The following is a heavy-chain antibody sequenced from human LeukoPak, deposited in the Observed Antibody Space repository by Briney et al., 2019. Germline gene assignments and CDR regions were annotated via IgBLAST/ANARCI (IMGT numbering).Heavy chain of an antibody. CDR3: TRGSIAYYYMDV. CDR1: GYSISSGYY. J-gene: IGHJ6*03. D-gene: IGHD3-22*01. CDR2: IENSGRT. V-gene: IGHV4-38-2*02. Sequence: SGTLSLTCTVSGYSISSGYYWAWIRQPPGKGLEWIGYIENSGRTEYNPSLMSRITISVDTSKNQFSLKLSSVTAADTAVYYCTRGSIAYYYMDVWGKGTTVTISS.